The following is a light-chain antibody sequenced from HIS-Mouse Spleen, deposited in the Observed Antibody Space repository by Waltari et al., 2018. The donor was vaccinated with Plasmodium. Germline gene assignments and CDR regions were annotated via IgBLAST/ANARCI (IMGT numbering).Light chain of an antibody. CDR2: QDS. CDR1: KLGDKY. V-gene: IGLV3-1*01. Sequence: SYELTQPPSVSVSPGQTASITCSGDKLGDKYACWYQQKPGQSPVLVIYQDSKRPSGIPGAFAGSNSGNTATLTISGTQAMDEAEYYWQAWDSSTVVFGGGTKLTVL. CDR3: QAWDSSTVV. J-gene: IGLJ2*01.